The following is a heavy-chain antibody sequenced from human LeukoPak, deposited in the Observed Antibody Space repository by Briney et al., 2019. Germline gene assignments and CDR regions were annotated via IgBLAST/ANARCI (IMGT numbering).Heavy chain of an antibody. D-gene: IGHD6-19*01. CDR1: GGSISSYY. J-gene: IGHJ4*02. CDR2: LFYSGST. CDR3: ATVAVIREVTYFDY. Sequence: SETLSLTCTVSGGSISSYYWSWIRQPPGKGLEWIAYLFYSGSTDYNPSLESRVTISVDTSKNQFSLKLRSATAAVTAVYYCATVAVIREVTYFDYWGQGTLVTVSS. V-gene: IGHV4-59*01.